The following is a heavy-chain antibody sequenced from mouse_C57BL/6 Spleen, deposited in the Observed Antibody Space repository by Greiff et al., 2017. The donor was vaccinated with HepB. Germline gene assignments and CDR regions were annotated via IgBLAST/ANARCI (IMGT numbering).Heavy chain of an antibody. V-gene: IGHV5-16*01. Sequence: EVQVVESEGGLVQPGSSMKLSCTASGFTFSDYYMAWVRQVPEKGLEWVANINYDGSSTYYLDSLKSRFIISRDNAKNILYLQMSSLKSEDTATYYCARRGDWNGGYYFDYWGQGTTLTVSS. CDR1: GFTFSDYY. D-gene: IGHD3-3*01. CDR3: ARRGDWNGGYYFDY. CDR2: INYDGSST. J-gene: IGHJ2*01.